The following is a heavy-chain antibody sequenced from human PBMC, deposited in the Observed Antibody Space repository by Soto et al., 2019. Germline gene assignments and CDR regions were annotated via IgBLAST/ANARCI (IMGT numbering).Heavy chain of an antibody. J-gene: IGHJ4*02. D-gene: IGHD5-12*01. V-gene: IGHV4-34*01. CDR1: GESFSGYA. CDR2: IDQSGIT. Sequence: SETLSFTCAVSGESFSGYAWNWIRQPPGKGLEWIGEIDQSGITNYNPSLKSRVTISADTTKNQFSLKLSSVTAADTAVYYCAVRRGYIGTFDYWGQGTLVTVS. CDR3: AVRRGYIGTFDY.